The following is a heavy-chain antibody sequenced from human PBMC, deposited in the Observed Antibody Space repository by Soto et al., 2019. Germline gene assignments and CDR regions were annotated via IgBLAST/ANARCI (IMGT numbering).Heavy chain of an antibody. CDR3: ARGRPWELYDY. D-gene: IGHD1-7*01. V-gene: IGHV4-59*12. J-gene: IGHJ4*02. CDR2: IYYSGST. Sequence: SETLSLTCTVSGGSISTYYWSWIRQPPGKGLEWVGYIYYSGSTNYNPSLKSRVTIAVDTSNNQFSLKLSSMTAADTAVYYCARGRPWELYDYWGQGTLVTVSS. CDR1: GGSISTYY.